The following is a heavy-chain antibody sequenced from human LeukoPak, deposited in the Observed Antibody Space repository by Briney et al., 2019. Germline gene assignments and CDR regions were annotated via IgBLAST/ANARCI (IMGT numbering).Heavy chain of an antibody. V-gene: IGHV3-74*01. CDR2: INSDASST. D-gene: IGHD6-19*01. CDR3: ARSGPTYTSELDY. Sequence: HPGGSLRLSCAASGFTFSRYWMHWVRQAPGKGLVWVSRINSDASSTTYADSVKGRFTISRDNAKNTLYLQMNSLRAEDTAVYFCARSGPTYTSELDYWGQGTLVTVSS. CDR1: GFTFSRYW. J-gene: IGHJ4*02.